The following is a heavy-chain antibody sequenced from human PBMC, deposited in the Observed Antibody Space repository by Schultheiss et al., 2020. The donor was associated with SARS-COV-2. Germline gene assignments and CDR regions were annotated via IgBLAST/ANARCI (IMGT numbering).Heavy chain of an antibody. D-gene: IGHD2-2*01. V-gene: IGHV4-34*01. Sequence: SETLSLTCTVSGGSISSGYYWSWIRQPPGKGLEWIGEINHSGSTNYNPSLKSRVTISVDTSKNQFSLKLSSVTAADTAVYYCAREVYQPGGAWYYYYGMDVWGQGTTVTVSS. CDR2: INHSGST. CDR1: GGSISSGYY. CDR3: AREVYQPGGAWYYYYGMDV. J-gene: IGHJ6*02.